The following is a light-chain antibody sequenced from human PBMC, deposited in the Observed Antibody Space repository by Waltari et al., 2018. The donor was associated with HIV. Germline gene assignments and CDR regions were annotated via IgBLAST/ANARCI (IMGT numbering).Light chain of an antibody. CDR3: SSYAGSNNVI. CDR2: EVS. CDR1: SSDVGGYSY. Sequence: QSALAQPPSASVSPGQSVTISCTGTSSDVGGYSYVSWYQQHPGKAPNLMIYEVSTRPSGVPDRFSGSKSGNAASLTVSGLQAEDEADYYCSSYAGSNNVIFGGGTKLTVL. J-gene: IGLJ2*01. V-gene: IGLV2-8*01.